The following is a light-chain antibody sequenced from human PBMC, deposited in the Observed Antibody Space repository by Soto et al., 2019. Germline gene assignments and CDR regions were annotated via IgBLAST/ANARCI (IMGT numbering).Light chain of an antibody. CDR2: GNS. CDR3: QSCWV. V-gene: IGLV1-40*01. J-gene: IGLJ3*02. CDR1: SSNIGAGYD. Sequence: QSVLTQPPSVSGAPGQRVTISCTGSSSNIGAGYDVHWYQQLPGTAPKLLIYGNSNRPSGVPDRFSGSKSGTSASLAITGLQAEDEADYYCQSCWVFGGGTKL.